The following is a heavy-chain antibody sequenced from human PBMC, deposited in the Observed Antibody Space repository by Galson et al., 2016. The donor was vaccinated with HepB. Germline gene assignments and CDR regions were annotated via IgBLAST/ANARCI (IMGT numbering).Heavy chain of an antibody. V-gene: IGHV4-39*02. Sequence: ETLSLTCTVSGGSVNRGRDYWGWIRQPPGKGLEWIGSIYYTGSTYHNPSLKSRITMSVDTSNNHFSLRLSSVTAADTAVYYCAKGFWNGFFDRFDLWGQGTLVTVSS. D-gene: IGHD1-1*01. CDR1: GGSVNRGRDY. J-gene: IGHJ4*02. CDR2: IYYTGST. CDR3: AKGFWNGFFDRFDL.